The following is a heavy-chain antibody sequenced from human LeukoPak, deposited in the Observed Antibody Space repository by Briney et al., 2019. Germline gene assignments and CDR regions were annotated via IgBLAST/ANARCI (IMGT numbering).Heavy chain of an antibody. CDR2: ISACNGNT. CDR1: GYTFTSYG. V-gene: IGHV1-18*01. Sequence: GASVKVSCKASGYTFTSYGISWVRQAPGQGLEWMGWISACNGNTNYAQKLQGRVTMTTDTSTSTAYMELRSLRSDDTAVYYCARDSGGDGDTIFGRYGMDVWGQGTTVTVSS. CDR3: ARDSGGDGDTIFGRYGMDV. D-gene: IGHD3-3*01. J-gene: IGHJ6*02.